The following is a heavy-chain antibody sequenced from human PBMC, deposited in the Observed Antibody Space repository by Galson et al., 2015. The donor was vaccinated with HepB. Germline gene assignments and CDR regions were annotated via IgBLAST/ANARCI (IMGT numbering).Heavy chain of an antibody. CDR3: ASYSIGIPAAYQ. CDR1: GFTFSSYS. V-gene: IGHV3-21*01. Sequence: SLRLSCAASGFTFSSYSMNWVRQAPGKGLEWVSSISSSSSYIHYADSVKGRFTISRDNAKNSLYLQMNSLRAEDTAVYYCASYSIGIPAAYQWGQGTLVTVSS. J-gene: IGHJ4*02. CDR2: ISSSSSYI. D-gene: IGHD2-2*01.